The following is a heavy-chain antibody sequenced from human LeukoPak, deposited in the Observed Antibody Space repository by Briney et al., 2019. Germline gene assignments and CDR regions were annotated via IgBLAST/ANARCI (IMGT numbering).Heavy chain of an antibody. D-gene: IGHD2-2*01. CDR2: ISGSGGST. J-gene: IGHJ4*02. CDR3: AKGVIPAVDY. V-gene: IGHV3-23*01. CDR1: GFTFSNYA. Sequence: PGGSLRLSCAASGFTFSNYAMSWVRQAPGKGLEWVSGISGSGGSTYYADSVKGRFTISRDNPKNTLYLRMNSLRAEDTAVYYCAKGVIPAVDYWGQGTLVTVSS.